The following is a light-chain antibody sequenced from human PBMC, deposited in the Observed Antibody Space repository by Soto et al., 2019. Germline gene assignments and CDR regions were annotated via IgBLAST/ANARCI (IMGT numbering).Light chain of an antibody. CDR3: AAWDDSLSDVV. CDR2: SNN. V-gene: IGLV1-47*02. CDR1: SSNIGSNY. Sequence: QSVLTQPPSASGTPGQRVTISCSGSSSNIGSNYVYWYQQLPGTAPKLLIYSNNQRPSGVPDRFSGSKSGTSASLAISGLRSEDGADYYCAAWDDSLSDVVFGGGTKVTVL. J-gene: IGLJ2*01.